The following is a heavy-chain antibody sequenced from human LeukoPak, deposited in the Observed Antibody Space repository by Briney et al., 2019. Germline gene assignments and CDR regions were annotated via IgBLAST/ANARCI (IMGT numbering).Heavy chain of an antibody. CDR3: AREGDGYNSPIDY. CDR2: ITSSSSYI. D-gene: IGHD5-24*01. V-gene: IGHV3-21*01. Sequence: GGSLRLSCAASGFTLSSYSTNWVRQAPGKGLEWVSSITSSSSYIYYADSVKGRFTISRDNARNSVYLQMNSLRAEDTAVYYCAREGDGYNSPIDYWGQGTPVTVSS. J-gene: IGHJ4*02. CDR1: GFTLSSYS.